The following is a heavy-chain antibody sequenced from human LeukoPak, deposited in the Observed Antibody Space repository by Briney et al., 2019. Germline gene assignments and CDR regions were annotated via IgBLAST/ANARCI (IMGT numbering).Heavy chain of an antibody. D-gene: IGHD1-26*01. CDR3: ARELVGARGLDC. CDR1: GGSISSYY. CDR2: MSSSGST. V-gene: IGHV4-4*07. Sequence: SETLSLTCTVSGGSISSYYWSWIRQPAGKGLEWIGRMSSSGSTNYNPSLKSRVTMSVDTSKNQFSLNLNSVTVADTAIYYCARELVGARGLDCWGQGTLVTVSS. J-gene: IGHJ4*02.